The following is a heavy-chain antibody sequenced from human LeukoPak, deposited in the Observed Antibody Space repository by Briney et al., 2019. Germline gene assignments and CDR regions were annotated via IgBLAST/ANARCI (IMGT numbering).Heavy chain of an antibody. D-gene: IGHD3-22*01. CDR3: ARRDYYDNSDDNYHSFEY. CDR1: GGSISSNKW. CDR2: VVHSGST. V-gene: IGHV4-4*02. Sequence: SETLSLTCAVSGGSISSNKWWSWLRQAPGKGLEWLGEVVHSGSTNYNPSLKSRVTISVDKSKNQFSLRLNSVTAADTAVYYCARRDYYDNSDDNYHSFEYWGQGTPVTVSS. J-gene: IGHJ4*02.